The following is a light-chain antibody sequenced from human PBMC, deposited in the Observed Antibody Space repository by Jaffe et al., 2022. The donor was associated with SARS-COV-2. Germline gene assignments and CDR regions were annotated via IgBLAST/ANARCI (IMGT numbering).Light chain of an antibody. V-gene: IGLV2-14*01. CDR2: DVS. CDR1: KSDVGGYNF. Sequence: QSALTQPASVSGSPGQSITISCTGTKSDVGGYNFVSWYQQHPGKAPKLMIYDVSYRPSGVSNRFSGSKSGNTASLTISGLQAEDEAEYYCSSYASSSSYVFGTGTKVTVL. CDR3: SSYASSSSYV. J-gene: IGLJ1*01.